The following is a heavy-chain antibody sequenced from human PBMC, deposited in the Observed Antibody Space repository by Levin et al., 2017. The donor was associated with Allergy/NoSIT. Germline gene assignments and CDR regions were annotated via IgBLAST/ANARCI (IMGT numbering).Heavy chain of an antibody. V-gene: IGHV1-2*02. D-gene: IGHD3-9*01. CDR3: ARGSDADWLSSTLDF. CDR1: GYMFTGYY. Sequence: ASVKVSCKASGYMFTGYYIHWVRQAPGQGLEWVGWISPYAGGTYYAQKFQGRVTMTRETSVSTVYMEMDRLTSDDTAVYFCARGSDADWLSSTLDFWGRRTLVTVSS. J-gene: IGHJ4*02. CDR2: ISPYAGGT.